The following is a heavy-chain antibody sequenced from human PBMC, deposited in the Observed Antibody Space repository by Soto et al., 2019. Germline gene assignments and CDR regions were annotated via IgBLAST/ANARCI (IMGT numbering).Heavy chain of an antibody. V-gene: IGHV1-2*02. CDR2: INPDTGGT. D-gene: IGHD5-12*01. CDR3: ARKVATFNFDT. J-gene: IGHJ4*02. CDR1: GYMFTGYY. Sequence: GASVKVSCKASGYMFTGYYIHWMRQAPGQGLEWMGWINPDTGGTNFDQKFQDRVTMTRDTSISTAYMDLTGLTSDDTAVYYCARKVATFNFDTWGQGTLVTVSS.